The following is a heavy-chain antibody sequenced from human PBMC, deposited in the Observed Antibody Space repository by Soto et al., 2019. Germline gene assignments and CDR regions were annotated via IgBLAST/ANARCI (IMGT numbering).Heavy chain of an antibody. CDR3: ASPATIEIGYYDYGMDV. V-gene: IGHV1-69*01. CDR1: GGTFSSYA. J-gene: IGHJ6*02. D-gene: IGHD5-12*01. CDR2: IIPIFGTA. Sequence: QVQLVQSGAEVKKPGSSVKVSCKASGGTFSSYAISWVRQAPGQGLEWMGGIIPIFGTANYAQKFQGRVTITADESTSTSYMELSSLSSEDTAVYYCASPATIEIGYYDYGMDVWGQGTTVTVSS.